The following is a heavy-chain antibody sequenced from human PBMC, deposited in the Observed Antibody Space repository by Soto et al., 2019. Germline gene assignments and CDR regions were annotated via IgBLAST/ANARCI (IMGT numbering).Heavy chain of an antibody. D-gene: IGHD4-17*01. CDR3: AIEKGDDYRDYGMDV. CDR2: IFYSGST. CDR1: GGSISSSSYY. J-gene: IGHJ6*02. Sequence: QLQLQESGPGLVKPSETLSLTCTVSGGSISSSSYYWGWIRQPPGKTLEWIGSIFYSGSTYYNPSLKSRVTISVDTSKNQFSLKLSSVTAADTAVYYCAIEKGDDYRDYGMDVWGQGTTVTVSS. V-gene: IGHV4-39*01.